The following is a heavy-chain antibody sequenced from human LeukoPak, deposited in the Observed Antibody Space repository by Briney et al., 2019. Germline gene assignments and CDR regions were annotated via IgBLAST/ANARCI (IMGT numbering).Heavy chain of an antibody. Sequence: GGSLRLSCAASGFTFSNYNMNCVRQAPGKGLEWVSYTSISSSTIHYADSVKGRFTISRDNARNSLYLQMNSLRAEDTAVYYCARDFLEDGYWGQGTLVTVSS. D-gene: IGHD3-3*01. CDR3: ARDFLEDGY. V-gene: IGHV3-48*01. J-gene: IGHJ4*02. CDR2: TSISSSTI. CDR1: GFTFSNYN.